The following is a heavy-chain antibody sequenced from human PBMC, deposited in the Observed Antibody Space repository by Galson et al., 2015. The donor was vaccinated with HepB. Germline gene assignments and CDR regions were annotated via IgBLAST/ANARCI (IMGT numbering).Heavy chain of an antibody. CDR3: ARDSSGVGDSYGSFAEYFQH. J-gene: IGHJ1*01. V-gene: IGHV1-69*01. CDR2: IIPIFGTA. D-gene: IGHD5-18*01. Sequence: APGRGLEWMGGIIPIFGTANYAQKFQGRVTITADESTSTAYMELSSLRSEDTAVYYCARDSSGVGDSYGSFAEYFQHWGQGTLVTVSS.